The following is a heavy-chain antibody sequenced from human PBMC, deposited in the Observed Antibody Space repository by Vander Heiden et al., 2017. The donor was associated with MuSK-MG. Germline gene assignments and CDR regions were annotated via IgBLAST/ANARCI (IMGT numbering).Heavy chain of an antibody. CDR1: GGSISSYY. V-gene: IGHV4-59*08. D-gene: IGHD2-2*02. CDR2: IYYSGST. Sequence: QVQLQESGPGLVKPSETLSLTCTVSGGSISSYYWSWIRQPPGKGLEWIGYIYYSGSTNYNPSLKSRVTISVDTSKNQFSLKLSSVTAADTAVYYCARGRPYCSSTSCYNSDYYYYYMDVWGKGTTVTVSS. CDR3: ARGRPYCSSTSCYNSDYYYYYMDV. J-gene: IGHJ6*03.